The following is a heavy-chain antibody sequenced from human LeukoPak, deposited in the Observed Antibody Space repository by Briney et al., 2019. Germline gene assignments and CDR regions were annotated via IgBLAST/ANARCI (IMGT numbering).Heavy chain of an antibody. V-gene: IGHV1-69*13. D-gene: IGHD1-26*01. Sequence: SVKVSCKASGGTFSSYAISWVRQAPGQGLEWMGGIIPIFGTANYARKFQGRVTITADESTSTAYMELSSLRSEDTAVYYCARGVYSGSYYEDNWFDPWGQGTLVTVSS. CDR2: IIPIFGTA. J-gene: IGHJ5*02. CDR3: ARGVYSGSYYEDNWFDP. CDR1: GGTFSSYA.